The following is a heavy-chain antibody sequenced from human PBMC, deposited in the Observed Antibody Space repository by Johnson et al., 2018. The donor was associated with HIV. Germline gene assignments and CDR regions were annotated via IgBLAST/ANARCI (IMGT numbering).Heavy chain of an antibody. J-gene: IGHJ3*02. CDR1: TFSVSSNS. CDR2: ISGSGGST. V-gene: IGHV3-23*04. D-gene: IGHD2-21*02. CDR3: ARGLAYCGGDCSNAFDI. Sequence: EVQLVESGGGLVRPGGSLRLSCAPSTFSVSSNSMTWVRQAPGKGLECISAISGSGGSTGYADSVKGRFTISRDNAKNSLYLQMNSLRADDTALYYCARGLAYCGGDCSNAFDIWGQGTMVTVSS.